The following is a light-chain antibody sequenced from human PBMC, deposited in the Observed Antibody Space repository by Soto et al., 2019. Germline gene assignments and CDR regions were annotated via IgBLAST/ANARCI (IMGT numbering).Light chain of an antibody. CDR2: AMS. J-gene: IGKJ3*01. CDR1: QSISND. V-gene: IGKV1-39*01. Sequence: DIQMTQSPSSLSASVGDRVTITCRASQSISNDLNWYQHKPGTAPKLLIYAMSSVQSGVPSRFSGSGSGTDFTLTISSLPPEDFATYFCQQSHNTPFTFGPGTKVDIK. CDR3: QQSHNTPFT.